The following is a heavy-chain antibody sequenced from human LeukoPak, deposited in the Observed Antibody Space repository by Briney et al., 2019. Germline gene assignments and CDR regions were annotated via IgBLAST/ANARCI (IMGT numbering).Heavy chain of an antibody. V-gene: IGHV3-30*18. CDR2: ISYDGTNT. J-gene: IGHJ4*02. Sequence: PGGSLRLSCAASGFTFSDYYMHWVRQAPGKGLEWVAFISYDGTNTYYAGSVRGRFTISRDNSKNTLFLQMNSLRAEDTAVYYSAKDLQVTPDYWGQGTLVTVSS. CDR1: GFTFSDYY. CDR3: AKDLQVTPDY. D-gene: IGHD2-21*02.